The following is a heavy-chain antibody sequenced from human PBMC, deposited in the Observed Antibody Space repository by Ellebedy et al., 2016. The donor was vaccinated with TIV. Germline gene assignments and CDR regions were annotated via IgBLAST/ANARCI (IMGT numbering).Heavy chain of an antibody. D-gene: IGHD1-1*01. J-gene: IGHJ4*02. Sequence: PGGSLRLSCAASGFTFSNYGIHSVRQAPGKGLECVAVIWYDGSNKYYADSVKGRFTISRDNSKSTVSLEMNGLKVDDTAVYYCGRAGNVVDFWGQGTLVTVSS. CDR3: GRAGNVVDF. V-gene: IGHV3-33*01. CDR2: IWYDGSNK. CDR1: GFTFSNYG.